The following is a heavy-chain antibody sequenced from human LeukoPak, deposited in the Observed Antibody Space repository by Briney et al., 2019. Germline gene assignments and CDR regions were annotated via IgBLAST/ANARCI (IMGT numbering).Heavy chain of an antibody. Sequence: GGSLRLSCAASGFTFSNFAMHWVRQAPGKGLEWVAIISYDGSNKYYADSVKGRFTISRDNSKNTLYLQMNSLRAEDTAVYYCAELGITMIGGVWGKGTTVTISS. V-gene: IGHV3-30*04. CDR2: ISYDGSNK. CDR1: GFTFSNFA. CDR3: AELGITMIGGV. J-gene: IGHJ6*04. D-gene: IGHD3-10*02.